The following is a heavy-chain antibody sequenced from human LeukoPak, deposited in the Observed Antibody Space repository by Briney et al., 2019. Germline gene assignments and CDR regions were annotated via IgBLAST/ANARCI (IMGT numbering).Heavy chain of an antibody. CDR2: LDPEDGET. Sequence: ASVKVSCKVSGYTLTELSMHWVRQAPGKGLEWMGGLDPEDGETIYAQKFQGRVTMTEDTSTDTAYMELSSLRSEDTAVYYCATDRPYDILTGYSLKLQHWGQGTLVTVSS. CDR3: ATDRPYDILTGYSLKLQH. D-gene: IGHD3-9*01. V-gene: IGHV1-24*01. J-gene: IGHJ1*01. CDR1: GYTLTELS.